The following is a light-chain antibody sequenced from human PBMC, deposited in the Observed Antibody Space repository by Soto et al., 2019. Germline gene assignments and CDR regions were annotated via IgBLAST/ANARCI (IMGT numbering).Light chain of an antibody. Sequence: QSALTQPASVSGSPGQSITISCTGTSSDIGGCDYVSWYQQHPGKAPKLMIYEVSNRPSGVSNRFSGSKSGNTASLTISGLQAEDEADYYCSSYTTSSTRVFGGGTKLTVL. CDR3: SSYTTSSTRV. V-gene: IGLV2-14*01. J-gene: IGLJ2*01. CDR1: SSDIGGCDY. CDR2: EVS.